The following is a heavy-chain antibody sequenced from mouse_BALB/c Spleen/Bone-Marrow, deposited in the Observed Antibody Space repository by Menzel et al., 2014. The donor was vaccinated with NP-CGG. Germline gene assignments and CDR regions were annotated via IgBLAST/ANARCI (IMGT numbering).Heavy chain of an antibody. CDR2: IRLKSNNYAT. Sequence: EVMLVESGGGLVQPGGPMKLSCVPSGFTFSNYWMNWVRQSPEKGLEWVAEIRLKSNNYATHYAESVKGRFTISRDDSKSSVYLQMNNLRAEDTGIYYCSTGFAYWGQGTLVTVSA. J-gene: IGHJ3*01. V-gene: IGHV6-6*02. D-gene: IGHD4-1*02. CDR1: GFTFSNYW. CDR3: STGFAY.